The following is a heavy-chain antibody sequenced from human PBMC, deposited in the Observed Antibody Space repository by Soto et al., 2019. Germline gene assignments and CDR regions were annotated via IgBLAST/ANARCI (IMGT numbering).Heavy chain of an antibody. CDR2: INPNSGGT. CDR3: ARGWGIAAPGPNWFDP. V-gene: IGHV1-2*02. D-gene: IGHD6-13*01. Sequence: GASGKVSCKASGYSLSGYYLHWVRQAPGQGPEWMGWINPNSGGTKYVQKFQGRVTMTRDTSISTVYLELSRLRSDDTAVYYCARGWGIAAPGPNWFDPWGQGTLVTVSS. CDR1: GYSLSGYY. J-gene: IGHJ5*02.